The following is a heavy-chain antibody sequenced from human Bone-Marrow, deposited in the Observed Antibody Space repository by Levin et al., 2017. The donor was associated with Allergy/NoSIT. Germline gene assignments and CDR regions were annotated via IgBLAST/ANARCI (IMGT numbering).Heavy chain of an antibody. CDR3: AKDGSGDYVDYSYDVGMGV. J-gene: IGHJ6*02. Sequence: PGGSLRLSCAASGFTFSSYAMSWVRQAPGKGLEWVSSISGSGGSTYYADSVKGRFTISRDNSKNTLYLQMNNLRAEDTAVYYCAKDGSGDYVDYSYDVGMGVWGQGTTVTVSS. V-gene: IGHV3-23*01. CDR1: GFTFSSYA. D-gene: IGHD4-17*01. CDR2: ISGSGGST.